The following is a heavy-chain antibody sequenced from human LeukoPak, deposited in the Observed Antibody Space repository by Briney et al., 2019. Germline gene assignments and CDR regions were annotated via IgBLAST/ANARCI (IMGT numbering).Heavy chain of an antibody. V-gene: IGHV6-1*01. J-gene: IGHJ4*02. CDR3: ARHGFVSRYFDWLYAYFDY. CDR2: TYYRSKWYN. CDR1: GDSVSSNSAA. Sequence: SQTLSLTCAISGDSVSSNSAAWNWIRQSPSRGLEWLGRTYYRSKWYNDYAVSVKSRITINPDTSKNQFSLKLSSVTAADTAVYYCARHGFVSRYFDWLYAYFDYWGQGTLVTVSS. D-gene: IGHD3-9*01.